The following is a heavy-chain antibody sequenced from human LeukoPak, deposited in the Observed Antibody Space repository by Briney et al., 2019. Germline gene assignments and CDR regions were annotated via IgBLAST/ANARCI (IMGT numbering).Heavy chain of an antibody. CDR1: GYTFTAYS. CDR2: INPNSGGT. J-gene: IGHJ4*02. D-gene: IGHD2-15*01. CDR3: ARAGYCSDGKCYTFDY. V-gene: IGHV1-2*02. Sequence: ASVKVSCKASGYTFTAYSMHWVRPAPGQGLGWMGWINPNSGGTDCAQRFQGRVTMTRDTSITMLYMEMSSLTPDDTAVYYCARAGYCSDGKCYTFDYWGQGTLVTVSS.